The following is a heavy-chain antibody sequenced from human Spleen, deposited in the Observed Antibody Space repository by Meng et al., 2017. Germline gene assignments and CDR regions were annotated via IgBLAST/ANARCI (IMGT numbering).Heavy chain of an antibody. D-gene: IGHD6-19*01. J-gene: IGHJ6*02. CDR2: INHSEST. CDR1: GGSFSGYY. CDR3: ARGYSSGWYGPYYYYYYGMDV. Sequence: SETLSLTCAVYGGSFSGYYWSWIRQPPGKGLEWIGEINHSESTNYNPSLKSRVTISVDTSKNQFSLKLSSVTAADTAVYYCARGYSSGWYGPYYYYYYGMDVWGQGTTVTVSS. V-gene: IGHV4-34*01.